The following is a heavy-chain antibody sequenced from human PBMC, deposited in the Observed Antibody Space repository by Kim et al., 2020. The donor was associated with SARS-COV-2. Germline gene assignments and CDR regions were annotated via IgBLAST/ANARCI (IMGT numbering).Heavy chain of an antibody. V-gene: IGHV1-69*13. J-gene: IGHJ6*02. D-gene: IGHD2-2*01. Sequence: SVKVSCKASGGTFSSYAISWVRQAPGQGLEWMGGIIPIFGTANYAQKFQGRVTITADESTSTAYMELSSLRSEDTAVYYCARRVCSSTSCYDYYGMDVWGQGTTVTVSS. CDR3: ARRVCSSTSCYDYYGMDV. CDR2: IIPIFGTA. CDR1: GGTFSSYA.